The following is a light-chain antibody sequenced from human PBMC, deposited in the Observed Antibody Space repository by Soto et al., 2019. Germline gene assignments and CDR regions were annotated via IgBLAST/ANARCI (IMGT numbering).Light chain of an antibody. Sequence: QCVLTQAPSASGAPGQSVTISCSGSSFNIGSNYVYWYQQLPGTAPKLVIFRNDQRPSGIPDRISGSKSGTSASLAISGLRSEDEADYYCSAWDDSLSGYVFGTGTKVTVL. V-gene: IGLV1-47*01. CDR3: SAWDDSLSGYV. CDR1: SFNIGSNY. J-gene: IGLJ1*01. CDR2: RND.